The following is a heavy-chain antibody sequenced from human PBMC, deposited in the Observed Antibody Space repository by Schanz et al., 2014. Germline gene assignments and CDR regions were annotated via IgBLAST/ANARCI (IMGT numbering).Heavy chain of an antibody. J-gene: IGHJ3*02. CDR3: DRGGGTEDGFDI. D-gene: IGHD1-1*01. Sequence: QVQLVQSGAEVKKPGSSMKVSCKASGGTFSTYPINWLRQAPGQGLEWMGRIIPIHGIVNYAQRFQDRVRITADKSTSTAYMELSSLRSDDTDVYDCDRGGGTEDGFDIWGQGTILTVSS. CDR1: GGTFSTYP. V-gene: IGHV1-69*02. CDR2: IIPIHGIV.